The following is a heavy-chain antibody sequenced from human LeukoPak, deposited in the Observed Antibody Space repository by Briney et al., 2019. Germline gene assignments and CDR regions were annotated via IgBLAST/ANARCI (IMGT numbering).Heavy chain of an antibody. D-gene: IGHD6-6*01. CDR3: ARLDSSSWGMGDY. J-gene: IGHJ4*02. CDR1: GFTFSSYS. V-gene: IGHV3-48*01. Sequence: GGSLRLSCAASGFTFSSYSMNWVRQAPGKGLEWVSYISSSSSTIYYADSVKGRLTISRDNAKNSLYLQMNSLRAEDTAVYYCARLDSSSWGMGDYWGQGTLVTVSS. CDR2: ISSSSSTI.